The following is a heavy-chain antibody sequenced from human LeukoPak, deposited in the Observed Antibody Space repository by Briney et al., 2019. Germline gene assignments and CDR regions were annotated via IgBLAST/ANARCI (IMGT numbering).Heavy chain of an antibody. CDR1: GFTFSSYA. CDR3: TTDLRYYDFWSGYLGSDYYYYMDV. V-gene: IGHV3-48*04. J-gene: IGHJ6*03. D-gene: IGHD3-3*01. CDR2: ISSNGSTI. Sequence: GRSLRLSCAASGFTFSSYAMHWVRQAPGKGLEWVSYISSNGSTIYYADSVKGRFTISRDNAKNSLYLQMNSLRAEDTAVYYCTTDLRYYDFWSGYLGSDYYYYMDVWGKGTTVTVSS.